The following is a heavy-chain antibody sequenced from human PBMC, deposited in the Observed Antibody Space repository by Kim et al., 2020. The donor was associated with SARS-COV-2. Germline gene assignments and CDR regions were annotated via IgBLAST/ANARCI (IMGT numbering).Heavy chain of an antibody. Sequence: GGSLRLSCAASGFTFSSYGMHWVRQAPGKGLEWVAVISYDGSNKYYADSVKGRFTISRDNSKNTLYLQMNSLRAEDTAVYYCAKGIHSSGWSVWFDPWGQGTLVTVSS. CDR1: GFTFSSYG. D-gene: IGHD6-19*01. V-gene: IGHV3-30*18. CDR3: AKGIHSSGWSVWFDP. CDR2: ISYDGSNK. J-gene: IGHJ5*02.